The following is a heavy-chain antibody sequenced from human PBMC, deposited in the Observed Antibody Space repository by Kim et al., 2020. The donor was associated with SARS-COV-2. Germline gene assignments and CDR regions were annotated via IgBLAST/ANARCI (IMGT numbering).Heavy chain of an antibody. CDR2: IIPIFGTA. CDR3: ARSRGYDLKPNERDYYYYGMDV. J-gene: IGHJ6*02. Sequence: SVKVSCKASGGTFSSYAISWVRQAPGQGLEWMGGIIPIFGTANYAQKFQGRVTITADESTSTAYMELSSLRSEDTAVYYCARSRGYDLKPNERDYYYYGMDVWGQGTTVTVSS. V-gene: IGHV1-69*13. D-gene: IGHD5-12*01. CDR1: GGTFSSYA.